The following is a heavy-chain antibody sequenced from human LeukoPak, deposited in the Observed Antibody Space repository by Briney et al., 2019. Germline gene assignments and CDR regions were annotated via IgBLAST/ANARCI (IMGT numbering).Heavy chain of an antibody. CDR2: INPNSGGT. V-gene: IGHV1-2*02. CDR3: ASGTKTDY. CDR1: GGTFSSYA. Sequence: ASVKVSCKASGGTFSSYAISWVRQAPGQGLEWMGWINPNSGGTNYAQKFQGRVTMTRDTSISTAYMELSRLRSDDTAVYYCASGTKTDYWGQGTLVTVSS. J-gene: IGHJ4*02.